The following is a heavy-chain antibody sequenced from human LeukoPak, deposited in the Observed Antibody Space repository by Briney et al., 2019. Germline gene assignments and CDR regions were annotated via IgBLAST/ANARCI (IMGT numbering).Heavy chain of an antibody. V-gene: IGHV3-30*02. CDR3: ARDGSGGSGLYYYYYMDV. D-gene: IGHD2-15*01. CDR2: TRYDGSNK. Sequence: PGGSLRLSCAASGFTFSSYGMYWVRQAPGKGLEWVAFTRYDGSNKYYADSVKGRFTISRDNSKNTLYLKMNSLRAEDTAVYYCARDGSGGSGLYYYYYMDVWGKGTTVTVSS. J-gene: IGHJ6*03. CDR1: GFTFSSYG.